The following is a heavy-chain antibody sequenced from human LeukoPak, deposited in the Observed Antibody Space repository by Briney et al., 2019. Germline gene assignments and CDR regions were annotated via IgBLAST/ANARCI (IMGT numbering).Heavy chain of an antibody. J-gene: IGHJ4*02. Sequence: SETLSLTCTVSGGSISSGSYYWSWIRQPAGKGLEWIGRIYTSGSTNYSPSLKSRVTISLDTSNNQFSLKLTSVTAADTAVYYCARSPLVRFDYWGRGTLVTVSS. CDR1: GGSISSGSYY. CDR2: IYTSGST. V-gene: IGHV4-61*02. CDR3: ARSPLVRFDY.